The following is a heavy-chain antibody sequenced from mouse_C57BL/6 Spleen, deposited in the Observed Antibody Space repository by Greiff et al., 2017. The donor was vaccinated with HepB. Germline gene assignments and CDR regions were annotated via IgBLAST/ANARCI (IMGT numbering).Heavy chain of an antibody. J-gene: IGHJ2*01. CDR2: IDPETGGT. CDR1: GYTFTDYE. CDR3: TRKSDGYYSY. D-gene: IGHD2-3*01. V-gene: IGHV1-15*01. Sequence: QVQLQQSGAELVRPGASVTLSCKASGYTFTDYEMHWVKQTPVHGLEWIGAIDPETGGTAYNQKFKGKAILTADKSSSTAYMELRSLTFEDSAVYYCTRKSDGYYSYWGQGTTLTVSS.